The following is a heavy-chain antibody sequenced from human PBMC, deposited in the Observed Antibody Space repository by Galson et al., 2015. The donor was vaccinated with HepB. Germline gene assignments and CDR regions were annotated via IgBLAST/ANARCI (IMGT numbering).Heavy chain of an antibody. CDR1: GFTFSSYS. J-gene: IGHJ4*02. V-gene: IGHV3-48*01. D-gene: IGHD1-1*01. CDR3: ARELWAYNWNGFDY. CDR2: ISSSSSTI. Sequence: SLRLSCAASGFTFSSYSMNWVRQAPGKGLEWVSYISSSSSTIYYADSVKGRFTISRDNAKNSLYLQMNSLRAEDTAVYYCARELWAYNWNGFDYWGQGTMVTVSS.